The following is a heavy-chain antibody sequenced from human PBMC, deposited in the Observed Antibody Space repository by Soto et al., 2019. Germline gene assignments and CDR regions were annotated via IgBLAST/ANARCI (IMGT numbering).Heavy chain of an antibody. D-gene: IGHD5-18*01. CDR1: GFTFSSYA. V-gene: IGHV3-30-3*01. CDR3: ARDSFRHSYGLGGPNDY. J-gene: IGHJ4*02. CDR2: ISYDGSNK. Sequence: GGSLRLSCAASGFTFSSYAMHWVRQAPGKGLEWVAVISYDGSNKYYADSVKGRFTISRDNSKNTLYLQMNSLRAEDTAVYYCARDSFRHSYGLGGPNDYWGQGTLVTVSS.